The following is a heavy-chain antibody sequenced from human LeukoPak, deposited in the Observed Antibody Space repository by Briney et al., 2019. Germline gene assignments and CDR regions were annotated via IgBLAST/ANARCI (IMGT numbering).Heavy chain of an antibody. V-gene: IGHV4-39*01. D-gene: IGHD3-3*01. CDR1: GGSISSSSYY. Sequence: SETLSLTCTVSGGSISSSSYYWGWIRQPPGKGLEWIGSIYYSGSTYYNPSLKSRVTISVDTSKNQFSLKLSSVTAADTAVYYCARASGSTIFGVVYYITRDYYYGMDVWGQGTTVTVSS. J-gene: IGHJ6*02. CDR3: ARASGSTIFGVVYYITRDYYYGMDV. CDR2: IYYSGST.